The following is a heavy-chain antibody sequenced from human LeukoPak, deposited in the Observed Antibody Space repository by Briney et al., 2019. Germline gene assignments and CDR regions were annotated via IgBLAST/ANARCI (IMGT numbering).Heavy chain of an antibody. D-gene: IGHD5-18*01. CDR3: AREKETGDTAMVISY. CDR2: IIPIFGTA. Sequence: GASVKVSCKASGGTFISYAISWVRQAPGQGLEWMGGIIPIFGTANYAQKFQGRVTITADKSTSTAYMELSSLRSEDTAVYYCAREKETGDTAMVISYWGQGTLVTVSS. V-gene: IGHV1-69*06. J-gene: IGHJ4*02. CDR1: GGTFISYA.